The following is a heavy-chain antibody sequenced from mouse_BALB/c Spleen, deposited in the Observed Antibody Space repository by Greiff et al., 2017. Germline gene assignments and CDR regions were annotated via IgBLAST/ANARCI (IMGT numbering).Heavy chain of an antibody. V-gene: IGHV5-17*02. CDR2: ISSGSSTI. Sequence: EVMLVESGGGLVQPGGSRKLSCAASGFTFSSFGMHWVRQAPEKGLEWVAYISSGSSTIYYADTVKGRFTISRDNPKNTLFLQMTSLRSEDTAMYYCARSGTGSWFAHWGQGTLVTVSA. CDR1: GFTFSSFG. CDR3: ARSGTGSWFAH. J-gene: IGHJ3*01. D-gene: IGHD4-1*01.